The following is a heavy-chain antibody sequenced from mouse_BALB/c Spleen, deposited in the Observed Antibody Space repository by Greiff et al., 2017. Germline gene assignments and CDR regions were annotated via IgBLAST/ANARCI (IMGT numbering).Heavy chain of an antibody. V-gene: IGHV5-9*03. J-gene: IGHJ4*01. Sequence: DVMLVESGGGLVKPGGSLKLSCAASGFTFSSYTMSWVRQTPEKRLEWVATISSGGGNTYYPDSVKGRFTISRDNAKNNLYLQMSSLRSEDTALYYCARRDYAMDYWGQGTSVTVSS. CDR2: ISSGGGNT. CDR1: GFTFSSYT. CDR3: ARRDYAMDY.